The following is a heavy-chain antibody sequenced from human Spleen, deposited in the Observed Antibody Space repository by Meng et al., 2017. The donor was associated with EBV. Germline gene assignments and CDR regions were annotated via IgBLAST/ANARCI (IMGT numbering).Heavy chain of an antibody. Sequence: QVQLVGSGGGVVQPGRSLRLSCAASGFTFSDYGMHWVRQAPGKGLEWVAVISYDGSNKFSADSVKGRFTISRDNSKNTLYLQMNSLRPEDTAIFYCAKEGGLTSYYFDSWGQGTLVTVSS. CDR2: ISYDGSNK. V-gene: IGHV3-30*18. J-gene: IGHJ4*02. CDR3: AKEGGLTSYYFDS. CDR1: GFTFSDYG. D-gene: IGHD3-16*01.